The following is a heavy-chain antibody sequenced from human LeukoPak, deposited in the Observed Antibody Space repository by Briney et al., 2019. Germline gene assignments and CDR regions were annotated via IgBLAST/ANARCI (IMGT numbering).Heavy chain of an antibody. CDR1: GFTFSSYA. CDR2: INTNGGAT. D-gene: IGHD1-7*01. J-gene: IGHJ4*02. CDR3: ARAQTGATSYFFDD. V-gene: IGHV3-64*01. Sequence: PGGSPRLSCAASGFTFSSYAMYRVRQAPGKGLEYVSGINTNGGATFYAKSVKGRFTISRDDSKNTLYLHMGSLRGEDMAVYYCARAQTGATSYFFDDWGQGTLVTVSS.